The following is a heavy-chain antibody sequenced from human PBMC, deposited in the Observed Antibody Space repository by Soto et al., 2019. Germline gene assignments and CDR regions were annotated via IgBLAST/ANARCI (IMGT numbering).Heavy chain of an antibody. Sequence: ASVKVSCKASGVTFTISAVQWVRQARGQRLEWIGWIVVGSGNTNYAQKFQERVTITRDMSTSTAYMELSSLRSEDTAVYYCAEIPVGATINYFDYWGQGTLVTVPS. D-gene: IGHD1-26*01. CDR1: GVTFTISA. V-gene: IGHV1-58*01. CDR2: IVVGSGNT. CDR3: AEIPVGATINYFDY. J-gene: IGHJ4*02.